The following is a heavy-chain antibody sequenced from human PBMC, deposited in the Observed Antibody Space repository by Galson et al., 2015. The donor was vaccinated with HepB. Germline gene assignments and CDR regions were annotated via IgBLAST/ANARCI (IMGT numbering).Heavy chain of an antibody. CDR3: ARDHRSNYDFWSGYTKNNWFDP. CDR2: ISAYNGNT. J-gene: IGHJ5*02. V-gene: IGHV1-18*04. CDR1: GYTFTSYG. D-gene: IGHD3-3*01. Sequence: SVKVSCKASGYTFTSYGISWVRQAPGQGLEWMGWISAYNGNTNYAQKLQGRVTMTTDTSTSTAYMELRSLRSDDTAVYYCARDHRSNYDFWSGYTKNNWFDPWGQGTLVTVSS.